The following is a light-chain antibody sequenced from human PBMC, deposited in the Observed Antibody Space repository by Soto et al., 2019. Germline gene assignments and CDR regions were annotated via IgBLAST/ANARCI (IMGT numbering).Light chain of an antibody. CDR1: SSDVGGYNY. CDR2: EVS. Sequence: QSVLTQPASVSGSPGQSITISCTGTSSDVGGYNYVSWYQQHPGKAPKLMTYEVSNRPSGVSNRFSGSKSGNTASLTISGLQAEDEADYYCSSYTSSSTLVVFGTGTKVTVL. V-gene: IGLV2-14*01. CDR3: SSYTSSSTLVV. J-gene: IGLJ1*01.